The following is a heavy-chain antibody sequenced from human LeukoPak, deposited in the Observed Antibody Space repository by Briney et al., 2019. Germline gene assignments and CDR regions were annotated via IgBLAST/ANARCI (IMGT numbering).Heavy chain of an antibody. D-gene: IGHD3-3*01. V-gene: IGHV1-2*02. CDR1: GYTFTGYY. CDR2: INPNSGGT. J-gene: IGHJ4*02. CDR3: ARGGYDFWXAPXGLQLRPPGYYFDY. Sequence: ASVKVSCKASGYTFTGYYMRWVRQAPGQGLGGMGWINPNSGGTNYAQKFQGRVTMTSDTSISTAYMELSRLRSDATAVYYCARGGYDFWXAPXGLQLRPPGYYFDYWGQGTLVTVSS.